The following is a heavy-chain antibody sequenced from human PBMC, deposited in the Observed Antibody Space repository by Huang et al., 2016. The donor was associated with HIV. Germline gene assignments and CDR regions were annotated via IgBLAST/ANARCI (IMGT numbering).Heavy chain of an antibody. J-gene: IGHJ1*01. CDR3: ATSYGYFPH. Sequence: EVQLVESGGGLVQPGGSLTLSCAASGFPLSAYSMNWVRQTRGKGLEWVSYINNKGSKIFYAESVKGRFTISRDNAKNSLYLQMNSLRDDDTAVFYCATSYGYFPHWGQGTLVTVSS. CDR2: INNKGSKI. CDR1: GFPLSAYS. V-gene: IGHV3-48*02. D-gene: IGHD5-18*01.